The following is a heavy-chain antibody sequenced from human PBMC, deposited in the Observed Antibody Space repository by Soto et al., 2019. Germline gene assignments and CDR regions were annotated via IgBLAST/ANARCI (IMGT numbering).Heavy chain of an antibody. CDR3: ARDFDSGWIKTCYYYYYGMDV. V-gene: IGHV3-30-3*01. Sequence: LRLSCAASGFTFSSYAMHWVRQAPGKGLEWVAVISYDGSNKCYADSVKDRFTISRDNSKNTLYLQMNSLRAEDTAVYYCARDFDSGWIKTCYYYYYGMDVWGQGTTVTVSS. CDR1: GFTFSSYA. CDR2: ISYDGSNK. J-gene: IGHJ6*02. D-gene: IGHD6-19*01.